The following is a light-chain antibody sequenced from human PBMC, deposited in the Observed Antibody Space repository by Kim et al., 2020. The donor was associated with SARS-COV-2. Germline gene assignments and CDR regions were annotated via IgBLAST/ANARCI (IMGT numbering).Light chain of an antibody. V-gene: IGKV3-15*01. CDR2: DAS. J-gene: IGKJ4*01. CDR1: QSVGNN. CDR3: HQYNTWPLT. Sequence: VSPGERATLSCRASQSVGNNLAWYQQKPGQPPRLLIYDASTRATGIPARFSGSGSGTEFTVTINSLQSDDFAVYYCHQYNTWPLTFGGGTKVDIK.